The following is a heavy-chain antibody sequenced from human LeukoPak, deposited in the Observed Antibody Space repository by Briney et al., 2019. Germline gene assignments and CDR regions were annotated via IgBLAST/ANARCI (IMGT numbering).Heavy chain of an antibody. V-gene: IGHV3-7*01. CDR3: AREVVTYYYHYMDV. CDR1: GFTFSSYW. J-gene: IGHJ6*03. D-gene: IGHD4-23*01. CDR2: IKQDGSEK. Sequence: GGSLRLSCAASGFTFSSYWMSWVRQAPGKGLEWVANIKQDGSEKYYVDSVKGRFTISRDNAKNSLYLQMNSLRAEDTAVYYCAREVVTYYYHYMDVWGKGTTVTVSS.